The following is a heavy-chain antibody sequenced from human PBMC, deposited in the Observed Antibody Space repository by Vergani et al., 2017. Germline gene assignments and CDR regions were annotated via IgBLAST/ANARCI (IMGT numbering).Heavy chain of an antibody. CDR1: GGTFSSYA. Sequence: QVQLVQSGAEVKKPGSSVKVSCKASGGTFSSYAISWVRQAPGQGLEWMGGIIPIFGTVNSAQKFQGRVTITADESTSTAYREMSSLRSEDTAVYYCARGTVDYYGSGSFGLDAFDIWGQGTMVTVSS. D-gene: IGHD3-10*01. CDR2: IIPIFGTV. CDR3: ARGTVDYYGSGSFGLDAFDI. J-gene: IGHJ3*02. V-gene: IGHV1-69*01.